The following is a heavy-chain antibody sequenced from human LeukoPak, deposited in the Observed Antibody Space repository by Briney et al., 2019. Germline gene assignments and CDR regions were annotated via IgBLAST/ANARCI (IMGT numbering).Heavy chain of an antibody. J-gene: IGHJ4*02. D-gene: IGHD3-3*01. V-gene: IGHV4-39*01. CDR2: IYYSGST. CDR1: GGSISSSSYY. Sequence: PSETLSLTCTVSGGSISSSSYYWGWIRQPPGKGLEWIGSIYYSGSTYYNPSLKSRVTISVDTSKNQFSLKLSSVTAADTAVYYSARLRIGVVILDWGQGTLVTVSS. CDR3: ARLRIGVVILD.